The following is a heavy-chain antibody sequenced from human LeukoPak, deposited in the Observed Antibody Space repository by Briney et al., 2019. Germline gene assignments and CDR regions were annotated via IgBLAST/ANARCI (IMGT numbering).Heavy chain of an antibody. J-gene: IGHJ4*02. CDR1: GFTFSSYG. CDR2: ISYDGSNK. Sequence: GGSLRLSCAASGFTFSSYGMHWVRQAPGKGLEWVAVISYDGSNKYYADSVKGRFTISRDNSKNTLYLQMNSLRAEDTAVYYCARRGYSGYVDYWGQRTLVTVSS. D-gene: IGHD5-12*01. V-gene: IGHV3-30*03. CDR3: ARRGYSGYVDY.